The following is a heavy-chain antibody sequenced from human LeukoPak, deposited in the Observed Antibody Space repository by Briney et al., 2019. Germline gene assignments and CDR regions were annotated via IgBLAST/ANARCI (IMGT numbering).Heavy chain of an antibody. D-gene: IGHD4-11*01. J-gene: IGHJ4*02. CDR1: GFTVSSNY. Sequence: GGSLRLSCAASGFTVSSNYMSWVRQAPGKGLEWVSILYSGGGTYYADSVKGRFTISKDNSKNTLYLQMNSLRAEDTAVYYCASRLMTTVSYFDCWGQGTLVTVSS. V-gene: IGHV3-66*01. CDR2: LYSGGGT. CDR3: ASRLMTTVSYFDC.